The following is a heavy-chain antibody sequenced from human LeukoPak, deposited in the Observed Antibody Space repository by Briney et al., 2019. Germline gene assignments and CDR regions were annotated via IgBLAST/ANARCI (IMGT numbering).Heavy chain of an antibody. V-gene: IGHV4-61*02. CDR2: IYTSGST. Sequence: SETLSLTCTVSGGSISSGSYYWSWIRQPAGKGLDWIGRIYTSGSTNYNSSLKSRVTISVDTSKNQFSLKLSSVTAADTAVYYCARSYDSSGYYFDYWGQGTLVTVAS. CDR1: GGSISSGSYY. CDR3: ARSYDSSGYYFDY. J-gene: IGHJ4*02. D-gene: IGHD3-22*01.